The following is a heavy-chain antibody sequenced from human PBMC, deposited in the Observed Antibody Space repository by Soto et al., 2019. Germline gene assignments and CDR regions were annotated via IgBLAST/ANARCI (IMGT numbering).Heavy chain of an antibody. D-gene: IGHD1-26*01. CDR3: ARVLSGWFDP. CDR1: VGSITSANW. CDR2: ISHSGIT. Sequence: PTETLSLTCALSVGSITSANWWTWVRQPPGGGLEWIGEISHSGITNYKASLKSRVTMSVDKTKNDVSLKLTSVTAADTAVYYCARVLSGWFDPWGQGTPVPVSS. J-gene: IGHJ5*02. V-gene: IGHV4-4*02.